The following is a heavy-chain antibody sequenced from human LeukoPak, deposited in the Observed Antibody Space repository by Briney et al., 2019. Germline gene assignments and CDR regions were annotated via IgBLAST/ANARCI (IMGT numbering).Heavy chain of an antibody. Sequence: GSSVKVSCKASGGTFSSYAISWVRQAPGQGLGWMGGIIPIFGTANYAQKFQGRVTITADESTSTAYMELSSLRSEDTAVYYCARDRPPTPPPWNDAHDLYGMDVWGQGTTVTVSS. J-gene: IGHJ6*02. CDR3: ARDRPPTPPPWNDAHDLYGMDV. D-gene: IGHD1-1*01. V-gene: IGHV1-69*01. CDR2: IIPIFGTA. CDR1: GGTFSSYA.